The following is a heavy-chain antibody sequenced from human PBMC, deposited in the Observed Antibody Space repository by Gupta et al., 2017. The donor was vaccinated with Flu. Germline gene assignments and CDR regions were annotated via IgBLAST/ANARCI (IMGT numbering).Heavy chain of an antibody. Sequence: EVQLVESGGGLVQPGGSLRLSCAASGFTFSSYDMHWVRQATGKGLEWVSAIGTAGDTYYPGSVKGRFTISRENAKNSLYLQMNSLRAGDTAVYYCARSNYDILTGYLYFDPWGQGTLVTVSS. CDR2: IGTAGDT. CDR1: GFTFSSYD. J-gene: IGHJ5*02. V-gene: IGHV3-13*04. CDR3: ARSNYDILTGYLYFDP. D-gene: IGHD3-9*01.